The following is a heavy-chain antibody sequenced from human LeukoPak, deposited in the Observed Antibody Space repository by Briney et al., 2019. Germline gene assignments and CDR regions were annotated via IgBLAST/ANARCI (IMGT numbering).Heavy chain of an antibody. D-gene: IGHD1-7*01. CDR1: GGSISSSSYY. J-gene: IGHJ4*02. CDR2: FSSGGSA. Sequence: SETLSLTCIVPGGSISSSSYYWAWIRQSPGEGLEWIGTFSSGGSAYYNPPLTSRVSISKDTSDNQFSLRLYSVTAADTAVYYCARKQTGTMYDVWGQGTQVTVSS. V-gene: IGHV4-39*07. CDR3: ARKQTGTMYDV.